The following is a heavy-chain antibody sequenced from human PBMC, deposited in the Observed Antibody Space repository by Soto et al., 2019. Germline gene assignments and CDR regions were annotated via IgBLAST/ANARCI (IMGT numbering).Heavy chain of an antibody. CDR2: ISSSSATI. Sequence: ELFLQESGGDLVQPGGFLGLSCVASGFKFSMFGMNWVRQAPGKGLEWIAYISSSSATIIYGGSVEGRFTVSRDNAENSLFLQMKSLRDEDTAVYYCARDKGGTVAGFNWFDPWGHGTPVTVST. CDR1: GFKFSMFG. D-gene: IGHD6-19*01. V-gene: IGHV3-48*02. CDR3: ARDKGGTVAGFNWFDP. J-gene: IGHJ5*02.